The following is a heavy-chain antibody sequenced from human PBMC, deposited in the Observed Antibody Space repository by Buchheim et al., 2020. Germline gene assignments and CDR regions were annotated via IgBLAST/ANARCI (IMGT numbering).Heavy chain of an antibody. V-gene: IGHV4-34*01. J-gene: IGHJ3*02. CDR3: ASHTGYYDSSGYYGAFDI. CDR1: GGPFNNWH. CDR2: ITHSGST. D-gene: IGHD3-22*01. Sequence: QVQLEQWGAGLLKPSETLSLTCAVYGGPFNNWHWSWIRQTPGKGLEWIGEITHSGSTNYNPSLKSRVTISVDTSKNQFSLKLSSVTAADTAVYYCASHTGYYDSSGYYGAFDIWGQGT.